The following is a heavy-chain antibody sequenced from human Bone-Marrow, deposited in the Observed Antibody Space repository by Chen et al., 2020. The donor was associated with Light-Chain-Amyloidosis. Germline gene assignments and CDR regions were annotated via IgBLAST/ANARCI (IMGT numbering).Heavy chain of an antibody. CDR1: GGTFSSYA. V-gene: IGHV1-69*01. D-gene: IGHD4-17*01. J-gene: IGHJ4*02. CDR3: ARVQSTVTTFFAAPPDY. CDR2: IIPIFGAA. Sequence: QVQLVQSGAEVKKSGSSVKVSCKASGGTFSSYAISWVRQAPGQGLEWMGGIIPIFGAANYAQNSQGRVTSTADESTSTAYMELSSLRSEDTAVDYCARVQSTVTTFFAAPPDYWGQGTLVTVSS.